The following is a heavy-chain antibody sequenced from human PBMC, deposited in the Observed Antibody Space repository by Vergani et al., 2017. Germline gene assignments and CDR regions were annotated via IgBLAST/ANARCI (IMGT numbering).Heavy chain of an antibody. J-gene: IGHJ5*02. V-gene: IGHV3-30-3*01. CDR3: ARERDWFDP. CDR2: ISYDGSNK. CDR1: GFTFSSYA. Sequence: QVQLVESGGGVVQPGRSLRLSCAASGFTFSSYAMHWVRQAPGKGLEWVAVISYDGSNKYYADSVKGRFTISRDNSKNTLYLQMNSLRAEDTAVYYCARERDWFDPWGQGTLVTVSS.